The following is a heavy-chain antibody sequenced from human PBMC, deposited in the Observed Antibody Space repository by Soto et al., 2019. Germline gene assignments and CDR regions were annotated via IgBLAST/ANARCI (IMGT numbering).Heavy chain of an antibody. J-gene: IGHJ4*02. CDR1: GYNFTSYG. CDR2: ISAYNGNT. Sequence: ASVKVSCKASGYNFTSYGISWMRQAPGQGLEWMGWISAYNGNTNYAQKLQGRVTMTTDTSTSTAYMELSSLISYDTAVYHCAREHHGDYSSDNWGQETLVTLSS. D-gene: IGHD2-21*02. V-gene: IGHV1-18*01. CDR3: AREHHGDYSSDN.